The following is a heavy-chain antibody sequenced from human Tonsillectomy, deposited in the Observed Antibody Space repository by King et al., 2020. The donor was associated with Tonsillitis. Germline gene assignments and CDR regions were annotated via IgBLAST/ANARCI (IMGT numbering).Heavy chain of an antibody. D-gene: IGHD3-9*01. CDR3: AASRDYDILTGYSYYYYYMDV. Sequence: IQLVQSGPEVKKPGTSVKVSCKASGFTFTSSAMQWVRQARGQRLEWIGWIVVCSGNTNYAQKFQERVTITRDMSTSTAYMELSSLRSEDTAVYYCAASRDYDILTGYSYYYYYMDVWGKGTTVTVSS. V-gene: IGHV1-58*02. CDR1: GFTFTSSA. CDR2: IVVCSGNT. J-gene: IGHJ6*03.